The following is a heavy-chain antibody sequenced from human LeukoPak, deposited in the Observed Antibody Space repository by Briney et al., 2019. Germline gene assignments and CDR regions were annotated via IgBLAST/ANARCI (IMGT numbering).Heavy chain of an antibody. CDR2: INPSGGST. Sequence: GASVKVSCKASGYTFTSYYMHWVRQAPGQGLEWMGIINPSGGSTSYAQKFQGRVTMTRDTSTSTVYMELSSLRSEDTAVYYCATEYYYDSSGYYRGSFQHWGQGTLVTVSS. CDR1: GYTFTSYY. V-gene: IGHV1-46*01. J-gene: IGHJ1*01. D-gene: IGHD3-22*01. CDR3: ATEYYYDSSGYYRGSFQH.